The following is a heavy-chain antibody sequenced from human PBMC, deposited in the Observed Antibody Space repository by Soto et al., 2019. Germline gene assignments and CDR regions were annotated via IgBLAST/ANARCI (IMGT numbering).Heavy chain of an antibody. J-gene: IGHJ6*02. CDR2: IIPIFGTA. Sequence: SVKVSCKASGGTFSSYAISWVREAPGQGLEWMGGIIPIFGTANYAQKFQGRVTITADKSTSTAYMELSSLRSEDTAVYYCGWGKRGPHGMDVWGQGTTVTVSS. V-gene: IGHV1-69*06. D-gene: IGHD3-10*01. CDR1: GGTFSSYA. CDR3: GWGKRGPHGMDV.